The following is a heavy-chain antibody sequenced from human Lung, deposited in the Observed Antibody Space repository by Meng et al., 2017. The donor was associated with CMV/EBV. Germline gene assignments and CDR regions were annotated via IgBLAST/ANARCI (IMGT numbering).Heavy chain of an antibody. Sequence: LERRESGPGVAEPSVTLSLTCTVSGGSISSSNYYWACIRQPPGEGLGWIGSVVYSGSTYYTSSLKSRVSISVDTSKNQFSLKLSSVTAADTAVYYCARHHHSPTFDYWGQGTLVTVSS. D-gene: IGHD1-14*01. CDR3: ARHHHSPTFDY. J-gene: IGHJ4*02. V-gene: IGHV4-39*01. CDR2: VVYSGST. CDR1: GGSISSSNYY.